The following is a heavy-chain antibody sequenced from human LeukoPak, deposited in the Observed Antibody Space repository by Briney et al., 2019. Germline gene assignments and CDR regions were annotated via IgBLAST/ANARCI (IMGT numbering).Heavy chain of an antibody. V-gene: IGHV7-4-1*02. D-gene: IGHD6-13*01. J-gene: IGHJ4*02. CDR3: ARDRIQSWYEYYFDY. CDR1: GYTFTSYG. CDR2: INTNTGNP. Sequence: AASVKVSCKASGYTFTSYGISWVRQAPGQGLEWMGWINTNTGNPTYAQGFTGRFVFSLDTSVSTAYLQISSLKAEDTAVYYCARDRIQSWYEYYFDYWGQGTLVTVSS.